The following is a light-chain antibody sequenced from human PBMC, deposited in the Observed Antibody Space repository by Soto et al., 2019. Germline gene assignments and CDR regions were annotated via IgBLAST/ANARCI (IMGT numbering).Light chain of an antibody. V-gene: IGKV1-9*01. CDR3: QQLNSYPLGYT. CDR2: AAS. J-gene: IGKJ2*01. CDR1: QGISSY. Sequence: DIQLTQSPSFLSASVGDRVTITCRASQGISSYLAWYQQKPGKAPKLLIYAASTLQSGVPSRFSGSGSGTEFTLTISSLQTEDFATYYCQQLNSYPLGYTFGQGTKLEIK.